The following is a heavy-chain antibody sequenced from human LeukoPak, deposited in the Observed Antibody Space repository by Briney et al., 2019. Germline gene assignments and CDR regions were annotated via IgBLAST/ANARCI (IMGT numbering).Heavy chain of an antibody. CDR2: IYPGDSDT. D-gene: IGHD3-9*01. CDR3: ARHPPYYNILTGNFEY. Sequence: GESLKISCKGSGYSFTTYWIAWVRQMPGKGLEWMGIIYPGDSDTRYSPSFQGQVTISADKSISTAYLQWSSLKASDTAMYYCARHPPYYNILTGNFEYWGQGTLVTVSS. V-gene: IGHV5-51*01. J-gene: IGHJ4*02. CDR1: GYSFTTYW.